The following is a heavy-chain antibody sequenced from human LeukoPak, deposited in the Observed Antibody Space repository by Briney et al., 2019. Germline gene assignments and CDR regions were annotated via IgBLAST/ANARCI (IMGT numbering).Heavy chain of an antibody. CDR3: ARGGVAS. CDR1: GYSFTTYY. Sequence: GASVKVSCKASGYSFTTYYLHWVRQAPGQGLEWMGRINPSDGGTTYAQKFQGRVTMTRDTSTSTVYMELSSLRSDDTAVYYCARGGVASWGQGTLVTVSS. V-gene: IGHV1-46*01. J-gene: IGHJ5*01. CDR2: INPSDGGT. D-gene: IGHD3-10*01.